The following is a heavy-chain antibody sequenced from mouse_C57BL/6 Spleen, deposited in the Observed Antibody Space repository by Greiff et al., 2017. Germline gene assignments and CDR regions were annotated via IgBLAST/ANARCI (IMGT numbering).Heavy chain of an antibody. D-gene: IGHD2-2*01. Sequence: EVKLMESGGGLVQPGGSLSLSCAASGFTFTDYYMSWVRQPPGKALEWLGFIRNKDNGYSTEYSASVKVRFTISRANSQSFLYLQMIALGAEASATYYCARSGYYYAMDYWGQGTSVTVSS. V-gene: IGHV7-3*01. CDR3: ARSGYYYAMDY. CDR1: GFTFTDYY. J-gene: IGHJ4*01. CDR2: IRNKDNGYST.